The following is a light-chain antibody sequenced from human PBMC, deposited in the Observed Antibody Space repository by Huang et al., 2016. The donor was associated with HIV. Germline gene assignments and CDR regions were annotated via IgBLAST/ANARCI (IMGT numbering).Light chain of an antibody. CDR3: QQYDTLPPYT. V-gene: IGKV1-33*01. Sequence: DIQMTQSPSSLSASVGDRVTITCQASQDISNYLNWYQQKPGKAPKLLISDSSNLETVVPSRFRGSGSGTDFTFTISSLQPEDIATYYCQQYDTLPPYTFGQGTKLQI. CDR1: QDISNY. CDR2: DSS. J-gene: IGKJ2*01.